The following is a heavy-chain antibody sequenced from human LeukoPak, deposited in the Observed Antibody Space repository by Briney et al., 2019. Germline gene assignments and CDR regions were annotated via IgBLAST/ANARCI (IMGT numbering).Heavy chain of an antibody. CDR2: INTNTGNP. CDR1: GYTFTSYA. D-gene: IGHD3-10*01. Sequence: ASVKVSCKASGYTFTSYAMNWVRQAPGQGLEWMGWINTNTGNPTYAQGFTGRFVFSLDTSVSTAYLQISSLKAEGTAVYYCARGWDPRIWFGELLYEGDYWGQGTLVTVSS. CDR3: ARGWDPRIWFGELLYEGDY. V-gene: IGHV7-4-1*02. J-gene: IGHJ4*02.